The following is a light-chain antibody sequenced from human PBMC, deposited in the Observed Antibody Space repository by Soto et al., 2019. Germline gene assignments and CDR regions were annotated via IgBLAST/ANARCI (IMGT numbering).Light chain of an antibody. Sequence: QSVLTQSPSASASLGASVKLTCTLSSGHSNYAIAWHQQQPEKGPRYLMKLNSDGSHSKGDGIPDRFSVSSSGAERYLTISILLSVDDADAHCQTWGSGIVVFGGGTKLTVL. CDR3: QTWGSGIVV. V-gene: IGLV4-69*01. J-gene: IGLJ2*01. CDR2: LNSDGSH. CDR1: SGHSNYA.